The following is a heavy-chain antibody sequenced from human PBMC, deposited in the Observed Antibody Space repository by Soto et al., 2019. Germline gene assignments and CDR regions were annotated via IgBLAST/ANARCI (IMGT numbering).Heavy chain of an antibody. CDR3: AREGCSGGSCTYYYYYYGMDV. D-gene: IGHD2-15*01. CDR2: ISSSSSYI. V-gene: IGHV3-21*01. CDR1: GFTFSSYS. Sequence: EVQLVESGGGLVKPGGSLRLSCAASGFTFSSYSMNWVRQAPGKGLEWVSSISSSSSYIYYADSVKGRFTISRDNAKNSLYLQMNSLRAEDTAVYYCAREGCSGGSCTYYYYYYGMDVWGQVTTFTVSS. J-gene: IGHJ6*02.